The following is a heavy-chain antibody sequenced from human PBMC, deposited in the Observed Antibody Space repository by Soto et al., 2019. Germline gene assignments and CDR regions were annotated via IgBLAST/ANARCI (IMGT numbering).Heavy chain of an antibody. J-gene: IGHJ4*02. V-gene: IGHV2-5*02. D-gene: IGHD3-16*02. CDR1: GFSLSTSGVG. Sequence: QITLKESGPTLVKPTQTLTLTCTFSGFSLSTSGVGVGWIRQPPGKALEWLALIYWDDDKRYSPSLKSRLTITKDTSKYQVVLTMTNIDPVDTATYYCAHSGETDLGELSFSLYYFDYWGQGTMVTVSS. CDR2: IYWDDDK. CDR3: AHSGETDLGELSFSLYYFDY.